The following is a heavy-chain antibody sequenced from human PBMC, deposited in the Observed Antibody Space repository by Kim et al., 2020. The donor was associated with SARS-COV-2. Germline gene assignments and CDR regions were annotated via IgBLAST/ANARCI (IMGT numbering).Heavy chain of an antibody. V-gene: IGHV4-39*07. Sequence: LTSRVTISVDTSKNHFSLKLSSVTAADTAVYYCARDLSDFWSGYSPIFDYWGQGTLVTVSS. D-gene: IGHD3-3*01. J-gene: IGHJ4*02. CDR3: ARDLSDFWSGYSPIFDY.